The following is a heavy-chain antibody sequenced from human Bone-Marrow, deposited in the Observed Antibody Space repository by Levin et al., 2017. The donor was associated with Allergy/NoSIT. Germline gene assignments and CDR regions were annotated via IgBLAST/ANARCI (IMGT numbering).Heavy chain of an antibody. CDR1: CGSIRTRNW. CDR3: ARKNYYDGSGYYDY. J-gene: IGHJ4*02. D-gene: IGHD3-22*01. V-gene: IGHV4-4*02. CDR2: IFHSGST. Sequence: SPTLSLPCAVSCGSIRTRNWWSWVRQTPGKGLEWIGEIFHSGSTSYNPSLKSRVTMSVDKSKNQFSLNLRSVTAADTAVYYCARKNYYDGSGYYDYWGQGTLVTVSS.